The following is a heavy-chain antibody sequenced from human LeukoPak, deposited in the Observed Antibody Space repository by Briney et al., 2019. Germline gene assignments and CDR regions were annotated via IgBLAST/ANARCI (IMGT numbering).Heavy chain of an antibody. CDR2: IYTSGST. Sequence: PSETLSLTCTVSGGSISSYYWSWIRQPPGKGLEWIGYIYTSGSTNYNPSLKSRVTISVDTSKNQFSLKLSSVTAADTAVYYCARQDGYCSSTSCYKHNWFDPWGQGTLVTVSS. CDR3: ARQDGYCSSTSCYKHNWFDP. D-gene: IGHD2-2*02. CDR1: GGSISSYY. J-gene: IGHJ5*02. V-gene: IGHV4-4*09.